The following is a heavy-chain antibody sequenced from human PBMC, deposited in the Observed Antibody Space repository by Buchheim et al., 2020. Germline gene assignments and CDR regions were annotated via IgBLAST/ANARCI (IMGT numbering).Heavy chain of an antibody. Sequence: QVQLVQSGAEVKKPGSSVKVSCMTSGDIFSTYDGVSWVRQAPGQGLEWMGGIIPSFGSPSYAQKFHGRVTITADKSTSTVYLELTRLRSEDTAVYFCERDGTSRRFFCYAMDVWGQGT. CDR3: ERDGTSRRFFCYAMDV. V-gene: IGHV1-69*06. CDR1: GDIFSTYD. D-gene: IGHD2-2*01. J-gene: IGHJ6*02. CDR2: IIPSFGSP.